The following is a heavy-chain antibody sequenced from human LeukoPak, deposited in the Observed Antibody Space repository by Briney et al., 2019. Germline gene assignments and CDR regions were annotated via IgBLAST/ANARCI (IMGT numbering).Heavy chain of an antibody. CDR2: IYWDGDR. CDR1: GFSLSTYGEG. J-gene: IGHJ2*01. Sequence: ESGPTLVNPAQTLTLTCTFSGFSLSTYGEGVAWIRQSPGKALEWLAVIYWDGDRRYSASLKSRPAITKDTSRDQVVLTMSNVDPVDTGNYYCAHRQPADFGSSWGGGYFDLWGRGTLVTVSS. CDR3: AHRQPADFGSSWGGGYFDL. D-gene: IGHD6-13*01. V-gene: IGHV2-5*02.